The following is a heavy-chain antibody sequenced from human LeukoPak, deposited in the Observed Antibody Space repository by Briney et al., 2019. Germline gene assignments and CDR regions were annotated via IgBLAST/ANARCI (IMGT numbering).Heavy chain of an antibody. CDR1: GFTFSGSA. CDR2: IRSTANGYAT. CDR3: ARDPHPQLWNDEHWFDP. V-gene: IGHV3-73*01. D-gene: IGHD1-1*01. J-gene: IGHJ5*02. Sequence: GGSLRLSCAASGFTFSGSALHWVRQASGKGLEWVGRIRSTANGYATAYAASVKGRFTISRDDSKNTAYLQMDSLKTEDTAVYYCARDPHPQLWNDEHWFDPWGQGTLVTVSS.